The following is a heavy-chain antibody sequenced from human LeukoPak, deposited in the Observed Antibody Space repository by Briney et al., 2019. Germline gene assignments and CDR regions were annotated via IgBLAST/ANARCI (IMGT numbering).Heavy chain of an antibody. CDR2: INHSGST. Sequence: SETLPLTCAVYGGSFSGYYWSWIRQPPGKGLEWIGEINHSGSTNYNPSLKSRVTISVDTSKNQFSLKLSSVTAADTAVYYCARGRGSGYQYPDYWGQGTLVTVSS. J-gene: IGHJ4*02. CDR3: ARGRGSGYQYPDY. CDR1: GGSFSGYY. V-gene: IGHV4-34*01. D-gene: IGHD3-22*01.